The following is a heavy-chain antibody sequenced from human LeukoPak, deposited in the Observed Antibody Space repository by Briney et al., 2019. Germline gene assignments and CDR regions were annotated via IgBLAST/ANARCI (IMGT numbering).Heavy chain of an antibody. V-gene: IGHV3-53*01. J-gene: IGHJ4*02. CDR2: IYSGGST. CDR3: ARDRGRVDSYFDY. Sequence: GGSLRLSRAASGFTVSSNYVSWVRQAPGQGLEWVSVIYSGGSTYYADSVKSRFTISRDNSKNTLYLQMNSLRAEDTAVYYCARDRGRVDSYFDYWGQGTPVTVSS. CDR1: GFTVSSNY. D-gene: IGHD3-3*01.